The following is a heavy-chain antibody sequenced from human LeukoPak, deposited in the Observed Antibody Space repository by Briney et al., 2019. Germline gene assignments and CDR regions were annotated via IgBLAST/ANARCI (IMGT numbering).Heavy chain of an antibody. J-gene: IGHJ3*02. D-gene: IGHD3-22*01. V-gene: IGHV4-38-2*02. CDR3: ARGVYDYDSSDYTNAFDI. CDR1: GYSSSSGYY. CDR2: IYHSGGTT. Sequence: SVTLSLTCTVSGYSSSSGYYWGWIRQSPGKGLEWIGSIYHSGGTTYYNPSLKSRVTISLDTSKNQFSLKLSSVTAADTAVYYCARGVYDYDSSDYTNAFDIWGQGTMVTVSS.